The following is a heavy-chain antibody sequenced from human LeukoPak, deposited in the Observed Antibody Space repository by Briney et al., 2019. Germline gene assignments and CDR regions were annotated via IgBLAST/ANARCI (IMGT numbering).Heavy chain of an antibody. CDR3: ARVEYSSCWPLDY. Sequence: PGRSLRLSCAASGFTFSSYGMHWVRQAPGKGLEWVAVIWYDGSNKYYADSVKGRFTISRDNSKNTLYLQMNSLRSEDTAVYYCARVEYSSCWPLDYWGQGTLVTVSS. V-gene: IGHV3-33*01. D-gene: IGHD6-19*01. CDR1: GFTFSSYG. CDR2: IWYDGSNK. J-gene: IGHJ4*02.